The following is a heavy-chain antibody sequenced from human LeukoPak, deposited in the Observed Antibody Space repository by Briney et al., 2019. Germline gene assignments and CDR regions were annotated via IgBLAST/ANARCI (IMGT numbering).Heavy chain of an antibody. CDR2: ITNTGTNT. D-gene: IGHD2-15*01. J-gene: IGHJ4*02. CDR3: AKAPKGYCSGSSCYPLDY. V-gene: IGHV3-23*01. CDR1: GFTFSSYA. Sequence: GGSLRLSCEASGFTFSSYATSWVRQAPGKGLECVSVITNTGTNTYSADSVKGRFTISRDNSKNTLYLQMNSLRAEDTAVYYCAKAPKGYCSGSSCYPLDYWGQGSLVTVSS.